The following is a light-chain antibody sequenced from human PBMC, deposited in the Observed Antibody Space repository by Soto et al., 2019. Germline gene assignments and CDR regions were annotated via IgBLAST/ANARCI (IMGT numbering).Light chain of an antibody. CDR1: SSDVGGYNY. V-gene: IGLV2-14*01. CDR2: EVS. J-gene: IGLJ1*01. CDR3: NSHTSRSALYV. Sequence: QSVLTQPASVSGSPGQSITISCTGTSSDVGGYNYVSWYQQHPGKAPKLMIYEVSNRPSGVSNRFSGSKSGNTASLTISGLQAEDEVDYHCNSHTSRSALYVFGTGTKVIV.